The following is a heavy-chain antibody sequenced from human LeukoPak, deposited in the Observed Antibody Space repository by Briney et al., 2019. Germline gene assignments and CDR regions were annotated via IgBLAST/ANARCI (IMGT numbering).Heavy chain of an antibody. D-gene: IGHD5-18*01. CDR2: IKRDGSDK. CDR3: ARGWIQLWSFDY. V-gene: IGHV3-7*01. J-gene: IGHJ4*02. CDR1: GFTFSSYW. Sequence: PGGSLRLSGAASGFTFSSYWMSWVRQAPGKGLEWVANIKRDGSDKYYVDSVKGRFTISRDNAKNSLYLQMNSLRAEDTAVYYCARGWIQLWSFDYWGQGTLVTVSS.